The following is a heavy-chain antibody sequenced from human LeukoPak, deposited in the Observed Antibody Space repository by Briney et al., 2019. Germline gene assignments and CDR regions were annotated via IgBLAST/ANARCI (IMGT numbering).Heavy chain of an antibody. CDR2: IIPIFGIA. CDR3: ARYHNGYDAFDI. V-gene: IGHV1-69*13. J-gene: IGHJ3*02. CDR1: GGTFSSYA. Sequence: SVKVSCKASGGTFSSYAISWVRQAPGQGLEWMGGIIPIFGIANYAQKFQGRVTITADESTSTAYMELSSLRSEDTAVYYCARYHNGYDAFDIWGQGTMVTVSS. D-gene: IGHD1-1*01.